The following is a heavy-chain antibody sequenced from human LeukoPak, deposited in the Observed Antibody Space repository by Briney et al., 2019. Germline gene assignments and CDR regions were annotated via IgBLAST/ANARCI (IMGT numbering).Heavy chain of an antibody. CDR2: IKQDGSEK. CDR1: GFTFSSYA. CDR3: ARGFSDLYYYYYYMDV. V-gene: IGHV3-7*01. D-gene: IGHD2-21*02. Sequence: PGGSLRLSCAASGFTFSSYAMSWVRQAPGKGLEWVANIKQDGSEKYYVDSVKGRFTISRDNAKNSLYLQMNSLRAEDTAVYYCARGFSDLYYYYYYMDVWGKGTTVTVSS. J-gene: IGHJ6*03.